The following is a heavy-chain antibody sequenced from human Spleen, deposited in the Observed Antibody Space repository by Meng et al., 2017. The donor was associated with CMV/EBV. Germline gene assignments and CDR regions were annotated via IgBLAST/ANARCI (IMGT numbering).Heavy chain of an antibody. CDR3: ARDPDIVVVPAAIPRNYYYYGMDV. CDR1: GFAFSNFA. J-gene: IGHJ6*02. CDR2: INGRGDRT. V-gene: IGHV3-23*01. Sequence: GESLKISCAASGFAFSNFARSWVRQAPGKGLEWVSEINGRGDRTYYADSVKGRFTISRDNSKNTLYLQMNSLRAEDTAVYYCARDPDIVVVPAAIPRNYYYYGMDVWGQGTTVTVSS. D-gene: IGHD2-2*01.